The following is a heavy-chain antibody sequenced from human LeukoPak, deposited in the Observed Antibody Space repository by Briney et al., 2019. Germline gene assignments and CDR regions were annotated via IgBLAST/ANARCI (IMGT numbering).Heavy chain of an antibody. J-gene: IGHJ5*02. Sequence: GGSLRLSCAASGFTFSDYYMSWIRQAPGKGLEWVSYISSSGSTIYYADSVKGRFTISRDNAKNSLYLQMNSLRAEDTAVYYCARENVLTTVTTLDPWGQGTLVTVSS. CDR3: ARENVLTTVTTLDP. V-gene: IGHV3-11*04. CDR2: ISSSGSTI. D-gene: IGHD4-17*01. CDR1: GFTFSDYY.